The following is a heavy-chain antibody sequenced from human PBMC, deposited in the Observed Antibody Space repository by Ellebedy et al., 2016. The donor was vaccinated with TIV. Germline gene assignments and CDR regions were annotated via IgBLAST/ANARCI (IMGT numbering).Heavy chain of an antibody. D-gene: IGHD3-16*01. CDR1: GYMFINHW. J-gene: IGHJ1*01. CDR3: ARGYYDADGYYYEYFQH. CDR2: IYAGDSDT. Sequence: GESLKISXKGYGYMFINHWIVWVRQMPGKGLEWMGIIYAGDSDTRYSPSFQGRVTISVDKSISTAYLQWSSLETSDTAMYYCARGYYDADGYYYEYFQHWGPGTMVIVSS. V-gene: IGHV5-51*01.